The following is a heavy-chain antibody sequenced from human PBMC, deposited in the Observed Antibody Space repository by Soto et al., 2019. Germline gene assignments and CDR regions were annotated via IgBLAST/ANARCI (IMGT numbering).Heavy chain of an antibody. CDR2: IYHSGST. Sequence: SETLSLTCAVSGCSISSGGYSWSWIRQPPGKGLEWIGYIYHSGSTYYNPSLKSRVTTSVDRSKNQFSLKLSSVTAADTAVYYCARERSGSFDYWGQGTLVTVSS. CDR1: GCSISSGGYS. V-gene: IGHV4-30-2*01. D-gene: IGHD1-26*01. CDR3: ARERSGSFDY. J-gene: IGHJ4*02.